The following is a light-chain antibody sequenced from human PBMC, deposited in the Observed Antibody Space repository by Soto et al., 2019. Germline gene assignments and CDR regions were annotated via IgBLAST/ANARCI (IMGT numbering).Light chain of an antibody. V-gene: IGLV2-14*01. CDR3: SSYTSSSTHVV. CDR1: SSDVGGYNY. CDR2: EVS. J-gene: IGLJ2*01. Sequence: QSALTQPASVSGSPGQSITISCTGTSSDVGGYNYVSWYQQHPGKAPKLMIYEVSNRPSGVSNRFSGSKSGNTASLTISGLQAEDEADYYGSSYTSSSTHVVFGGGTELTVL.